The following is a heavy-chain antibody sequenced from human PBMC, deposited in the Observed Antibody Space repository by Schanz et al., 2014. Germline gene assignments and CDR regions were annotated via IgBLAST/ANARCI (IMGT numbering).Heavy chain of an antibody. Sequence: EVQLMESGGGLVKPGGSLRLSCAASGFTFSSYAMSWVRQAPGKGLEWVSYVSRSTPDIYYADSVKGRFTMSRDNAKNSVFLQMNSLRAEDTAVYYCVRDSFFAFDYWGQGTLVTVSS. CDR1: GFTFSSYA. CDR3: VRDSFFAFDY. V-gene: IGHV3-21*01. CDR2: VSRSTPDI. D-gene: IGHD3-3*01. J-gene: IGHJ4*02.